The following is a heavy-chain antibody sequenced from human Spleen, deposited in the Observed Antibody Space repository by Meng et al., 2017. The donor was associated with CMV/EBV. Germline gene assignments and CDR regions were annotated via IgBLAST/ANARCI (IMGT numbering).Heavy chain of an antibody. CDR2: IYYSGYT. CDR1: GGSVSSDNYY. J-gene: IGHJ4*02. Sequence: LTCTVSGGSVSSDNYYWSWIRQSPAKGLEYIGCIYYSGYTNYNPSLESRVTISLDTSQNQFSLRLTSVTAADTAIYYCARHAYGTDSWGQGTLVTVSS. CDR3: ARHAYGTDS. V-gene: IGHV4-61*01. D-gene: IGHD4-17*01.